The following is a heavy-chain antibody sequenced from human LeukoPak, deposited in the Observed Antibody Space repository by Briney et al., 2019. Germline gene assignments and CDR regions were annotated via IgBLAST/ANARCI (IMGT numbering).Heavy chain of an antibody. J-gene: IGHJ4*02. CDR2: IRSKAYGGTT. D-gene: IGHD3-22*01. Sequence: GGSLILSCTASGFTFGDYAMSWVRQAPGKGLEWVGFIRSKAYGGTTEYAASVKGRFTISRDDSKSIAYLQMNSLKTEDTAVYYCTRGDSSGYYNPTDYWGQGTLVTVSS. V-gene: IGHV3-49*04. CDR1: GFTFGDYA. CDR3: TRGDSSGYYNPTDY.